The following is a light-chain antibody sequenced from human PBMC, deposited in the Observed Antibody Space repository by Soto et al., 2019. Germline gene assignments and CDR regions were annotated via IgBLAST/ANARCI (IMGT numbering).Light chain of an antibody. CDR2: EVS. CDR1: SSDIGGHNY. Sequence: QSALTQPASVSGSPGQSITISCTGTSSDIGGHNYVSWYQHHPGKAPKLMIYEVSNRPSGVSNRFSGSKSGNTASLTISGLRADDEADYYCSSYASSTTLGVLFGGGAKLTVL. V-gene: IGLV2-14*01. J-gene: IGLJ2*01. CDR3: SSYASSTTLGVL.